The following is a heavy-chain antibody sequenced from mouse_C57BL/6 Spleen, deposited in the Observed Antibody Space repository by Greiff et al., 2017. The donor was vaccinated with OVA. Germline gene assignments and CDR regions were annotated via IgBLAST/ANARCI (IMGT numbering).Heavy chain of an antibody. V-gene: IGHV5-17*01. D-gene: IGHD1-1*01. Sequence: VQLKESGGGLVKPGGSLKLSCAASGFTFSDYGMHWVRQAPEKGLEWVAYISSGSSTIYYADTVKGRFTISRDNAKNTLFLQMTSLRSEDTAMYYCARNSLITTGVAPFDYWGQGTTLTVSS. J-gene: IGHJ2*01. CDR1: GFTFSDYG. CDR2: ISSGSSTI. CDR3: ARNSLITTGVAPFDY.